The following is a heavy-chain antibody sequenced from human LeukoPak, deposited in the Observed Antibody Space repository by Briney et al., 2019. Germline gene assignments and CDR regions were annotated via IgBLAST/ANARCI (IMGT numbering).Heavy chain of an antibody. D-gene: IGHD5-12*01. Sequence: ASVKVSCKASGYTFSSYDINWVRQATGQGLEWMGWMNPNSGNTGYAQKFQGRVTMTRNTSISTAYMELSSLRSEDTAVYYCARDPRATTHYYFDYWGQGTLVTVSS. CDR3: ARDPRATTHYYFDY. CDR1: GYTFSSYD. J-gene: IGHJ4*02. CDR2: MNPNSGNT. V-gene: IGHV1-8*01.